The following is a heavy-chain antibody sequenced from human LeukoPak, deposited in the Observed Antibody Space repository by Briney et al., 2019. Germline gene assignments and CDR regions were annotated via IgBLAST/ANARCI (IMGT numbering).Heavy chain of an antibody. CDR1: GFTFSSYS. J-gene: IGHJ4*02. CDR3: ARDHILTGYYHDY. V-gene: IGHV3-21*01. CDR2: ISSSSSYI. Sequence: GGSLRLSCAASGFTFSSYSMNWVRQAPGKGLEWVSSISSSSSYIYYADSVKGRFTISRDNAKNSLYLQMNSLRAEDTAVYYCARDHILTGYYHDYWGQGTLVTVSS. D-gene: IGHD3-9*01.